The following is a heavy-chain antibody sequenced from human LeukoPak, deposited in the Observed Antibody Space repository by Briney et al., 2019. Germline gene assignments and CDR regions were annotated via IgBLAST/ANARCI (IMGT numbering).Heavy chain of an antibody. V-gene: IGHV3-53*01. J-gene: IGHJ4*02. CDR1: GFTVSSNY. CDR3: ARERPPRGAFDY. Sequence: PGGSLRLSCAVSGFTVSSNYMTWVRQAPGKGLEWVSVFYSGGTTYYADSVKGRFTISRDSSKNMLYLQMNSLRVEDTAAYYCARERPPRGAFDYWGQGTLVTVSS. CDR2: FYSGGTT.